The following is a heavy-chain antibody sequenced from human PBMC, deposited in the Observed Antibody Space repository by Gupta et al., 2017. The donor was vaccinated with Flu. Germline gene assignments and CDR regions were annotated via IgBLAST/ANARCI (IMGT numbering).Heavy chain of an antibody. D-gene: IGHD2-8*02. J-gene: IGHJ5*02. CDR1: GFTFSRYG. V-gene: IGHV3-33*01. Sequence: QVQLVESGGGVVQPGRSLRLSCAASGFTFSRYGMHWVRQAPGKGLEWVAVIWYDGSNKYYADSVKGRFTISRDNSKNTLYLQMNSLRAEDTAVYYCARAPGPRFFISWFDPWGQGTLVTVSS. CDR3: ARAPGPRFFISWFDP. CDR2: IWYDGSNK.